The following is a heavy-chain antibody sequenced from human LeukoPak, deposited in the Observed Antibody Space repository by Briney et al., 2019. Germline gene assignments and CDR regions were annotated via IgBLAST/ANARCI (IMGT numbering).Heavy chain of an antibody. Sequence: GGSLRFSCAASGFTFSNYWMHWVRQAPGKGLVWVSRINSDDSSTSYADSVKGRFTISRDNAKNTPYLQMNSLRAEDTAVYYCARDPHGYWWFDPWGQGTLVTVSS. CDR1: GFTFSNYW. CDR3: ARDPHGYWWFDP. D-gene: IGHD5-18*01. CDR2: INSDDSST. V-gene: IGHV3-74*01. J-gene: IGHJ5*02.